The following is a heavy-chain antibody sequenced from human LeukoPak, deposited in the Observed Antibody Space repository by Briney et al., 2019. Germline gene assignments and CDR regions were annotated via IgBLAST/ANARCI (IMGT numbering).Heavy chain of an antibody. J-gene: IGHJ4*02. CDR2: VFFRGST. Sequence: SETLSLTCTVSGGSINNYYWSWMRQPPGKGLQWVGYVFFRGSTSYNPFLQSRVTISVDTSKHQFSLRLTSLTAADTAVYYCARGDYSGYVLDYWGRGALVTVSS. CDR1: GGSINNYY. V-gene: IGHV4-59*01. D-gene: IGHD4-11*01. CDR3: ARGDYSGYVLDY.